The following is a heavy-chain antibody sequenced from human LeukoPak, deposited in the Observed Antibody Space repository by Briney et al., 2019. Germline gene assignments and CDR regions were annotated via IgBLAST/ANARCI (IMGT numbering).Heavy chain of an antibody. V-gene: IGHV4-38-2*02. D-gene: IGHD3-3*01. CDR3: ARSRFLEWLVHDAFDI. J-gene: IGHJ3*02. Sequence: SETLSLTCTVSGHSISSGYYWGWIRQPPGKGLEWIGSIYHSGSTYYNPSLKSRVTISVDTSKNQFSLKLSSVTAADTAVYYCARSRFLEWLVHDAFDIWGPGTMVTVSS. CDR1: GHSISSGYY. CDR2: IYHSGST.